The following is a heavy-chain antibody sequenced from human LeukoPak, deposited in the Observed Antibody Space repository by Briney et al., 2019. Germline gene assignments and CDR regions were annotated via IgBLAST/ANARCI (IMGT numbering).Heavy chain of an antibody. D-gene: IGHD6-19*01. V-gene: IGHV1-2*02. J-gene: IGHJ4*02. CDR3: ARENNSGWYRKAAFDY. Sequence: ASVKVSCKASGYTFTGYYIHWVRQTPGQGLEWMGWINPNGGGTNYAQNFQGRVTMTRDTSISTAYMELSRLRSDDTAIYYCARENNSGWYRKAAFDYWGQGTLVTVTS. CDR2: INPNGGGT. CDR1: GYTFTGYY.